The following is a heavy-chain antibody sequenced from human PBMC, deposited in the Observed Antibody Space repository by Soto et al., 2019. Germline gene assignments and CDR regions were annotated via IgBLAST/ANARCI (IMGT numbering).Heavy chain of an antibody. CDR1: GFTFSSYA. CDR2: ISYDGSNK. D-gene: IGHD2-2*02. J-gene: IGHJ5*02. V-gene: IGHV3-30-3*01. CDR3: ARRGKPVPGVVPAAIAANWFDP. Sequence: QVQLVESGGGVVQPGRSLRLSCAASGFTFSSYAMHWVRQAPGKGLEWVAVISYDGSNKYYADSVKGRFTISRDNSKNTLYLQMNSLRAEDTAVYYCARRGKPVPGVVPAAIAANWFDPWGQGTLVTVSS.